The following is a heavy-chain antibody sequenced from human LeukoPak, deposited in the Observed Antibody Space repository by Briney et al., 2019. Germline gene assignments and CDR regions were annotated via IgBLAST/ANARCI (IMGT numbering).Heavy chain of an antibody. J-gene: IGHJ4*02. D-gene: IGHD1-1*01. V-gene: IGHV4-34*01. Sequence: PSETLPLTCAVHGGSFSGYYWSWIRQPPGKGLEWIGEINHSGSTNYNPSLKSRVTISVDTSKNQFSLKLSSVTAADMAVYYCARVLRRTVDYWGQGTLVTVSS. CDR1: GGSFSGYY. CDR2: INHSGST. CDR3: ARVLRRTVDY.